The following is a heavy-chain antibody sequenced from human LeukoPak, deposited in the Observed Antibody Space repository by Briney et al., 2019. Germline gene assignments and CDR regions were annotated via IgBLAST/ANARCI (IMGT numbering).Heavy chain of an antibody. CDR1: GGSFSGYY. V-gene: IGHV4-34*01. Sequence: SETLSLTRAVYGGSFSGYYWSWIRQPPGKGLEWIGEINHSGSTNYNPSLKSRVTISVDTSKNQFSLKLSSVTAADTAVYYCARRRYGVPFDYWGQGTLVTVSS. J-gene: IGHJ4*02. CDR2: INHSGST. D-gene: IGHD3-10*01. CDR3: ARRRYGVPFDY.